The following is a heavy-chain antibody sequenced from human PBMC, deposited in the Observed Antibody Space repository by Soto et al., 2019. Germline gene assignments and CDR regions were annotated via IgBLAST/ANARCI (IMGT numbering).Heavy chain of an antibody. CDR1: GVFLSGYY. Sequence: SDTLSLTCAVYGVFLSGYYWSWIRQPPGKGLEWIGEINHSGSTNYNPSLKSRVTISVDTSKNQFSLKLSSVSAADTAVYYCATGRGVRGVIITTYYYYGLDVWGQGTTVT. CDR2: INHSGST. D-gene: IGHD3-10*01. J-gene: IGHJ6*02. CDR3: ATGRGVRGVIITTYYYYGLDV. V-gene: IGHV4-34*01.